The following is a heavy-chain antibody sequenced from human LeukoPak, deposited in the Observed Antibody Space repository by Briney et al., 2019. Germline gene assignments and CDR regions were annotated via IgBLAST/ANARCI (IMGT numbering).Heavy chain of an antibody. Sequence: SETLSLTCTVSGGSISTGDYYWSWIRQPPGKALEWIGYIYYSGSTYYNPSLKSRLTISVDTSKNQFSLKLSSVTAADTAVYYCARVGTYDAFDIWGQGTMVTVSS. CDR3: ARVGTYDAFDI. J-gene: IGHJ3*02. V-gene: IGHV4-30-4*02. CDR1: GGSISTGDYY. CDR2: IYYSGST.